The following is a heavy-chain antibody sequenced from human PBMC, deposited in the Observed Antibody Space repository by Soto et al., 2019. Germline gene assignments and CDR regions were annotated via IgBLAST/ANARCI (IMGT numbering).Heavy chain of an antibody. Sequence: PSETLSLTCAVYGGSFSGYYWSWIRQPPGKGLEWIGEINHSGSTNYNPSLKSRVTISVDTSKNQFSLKLSSVTAADTAVYYCARLRGITIFGSEYYYYGMDVWGQGTTVTVSS. J-gene: IGHJ6*02. CDR1: GGSFSGYY. CDR2: INHSGST. CDR3: ARLRGITIFGSEYYYYGMDV. V-gene: IGHV4-34*01. D-gene: IGHD3-3*01.